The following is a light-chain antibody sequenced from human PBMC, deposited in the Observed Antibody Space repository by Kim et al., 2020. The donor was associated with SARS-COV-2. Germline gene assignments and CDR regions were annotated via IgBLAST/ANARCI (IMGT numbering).Light chain of an antibody. J-gene: IGLJ1*01. CDR3: SSYTSSSTLYV. Sequence: SIPIPCTGTSRDVGGYDYVSWYQQHPGKAPTHLIYDVGNRPSGVSNRFSGSKSGNTASLTISGLQAEDEADYFCSSYTSSSTLYVFGTGTKVTVL. CDR2: DVG. CDR1: SRDVGGYDY. V-gene: IGLV2-14*03.